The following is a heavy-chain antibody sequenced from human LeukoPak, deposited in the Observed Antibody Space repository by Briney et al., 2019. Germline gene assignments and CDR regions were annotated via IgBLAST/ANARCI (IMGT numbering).Heavy chain of an antibody. CDR3: ARDQGCTSTDCYSLFFHY. CDR1: GFTFSSYA. J-gene: IGHJ4*02. D-gene: IGHD2-2*01. Sequence: TGGSLRLSCTASGFTFSSYAMNWVRQAPGKGLEWVSGIGAGGTFTYYADSVKGRFTIFRDNSRNTLYLQMNSLRAEDTAVYYCARDQGCTSTDCYSLFFHYWGQGTLVTVSS. V-gene: IGHV3-23*01. CDR2: IGAGGTFT.